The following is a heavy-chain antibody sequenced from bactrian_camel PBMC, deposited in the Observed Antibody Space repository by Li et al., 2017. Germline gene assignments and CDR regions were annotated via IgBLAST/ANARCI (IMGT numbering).Heavy chain of an antibody. CDR1: FLPATMYT. Sequence: HVQLVESGGGSVQAGGSLRLSCAAFFLPATMYTMAWYHQPPGKERVVVSTILSDGTTYYADSVKGRFTISQDNAKDTVYLQMNSLQPEDTAMYYCAASGAFFVASDWSKPDQYNNWGQGTLVTVS. J-gene: IGHJ3*01. CDR3: AASGAFFVASDWSKPDQYNN. CDR2: ILSDGTT. D-gene: IGHD1*01. V-gene: IGHV3S53*01.